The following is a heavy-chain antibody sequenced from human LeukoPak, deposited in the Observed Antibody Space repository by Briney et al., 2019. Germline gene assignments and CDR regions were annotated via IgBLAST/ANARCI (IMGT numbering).Heavy chain of an antibody. V-gene: IGHV3-53*01. CDR1: GFTVSSNY. D-gene: IGHD2-8*01. CDR2: IYSGGST. CDR3: ARGGRPYCTNGVCYSSSPWGFDY. Sequence: GGSLRLSCAASGFTVSSNYVSWVRQAPGKGLEWVSVIYSGGSTYYADSVKGRFIISRDNSKNTLYLQMNSLRAEDTAVYYCARGGRPYCTNGVCYSSSPWGFDYWGQGTLVTVSS. J-gene: IGHJ4*02.